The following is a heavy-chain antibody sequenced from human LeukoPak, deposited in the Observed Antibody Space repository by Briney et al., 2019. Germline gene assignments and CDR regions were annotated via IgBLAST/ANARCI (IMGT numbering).Heavy chain of an antibody. Sequence: SETLSLTCTVSGGSISSSSYYWGWIRQPPGKGLEWIGSIYYSGSTYYNPSLKSRVTISVDTSKNQFSLKLSSVTAADTAVYYCASPAVTYYYYYGMDVWGQGTTVTVSS. J-gene: IGHJ6*02. D-gene: IGHD4-17*01. V-gene: IGHV4-39*01. CDR3: ASPAVTYYYYYGMDV. CDR1: GGSISSSSYY. CDR2: IYYSGST.